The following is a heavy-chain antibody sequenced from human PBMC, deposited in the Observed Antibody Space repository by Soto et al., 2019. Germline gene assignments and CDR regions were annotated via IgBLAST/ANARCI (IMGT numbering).Heavy chain of an antibody. Sequence: QVQLQQWGAGLLKPSETLSLTCAVYGGSFSGYYWSWIRQPPGKGLEWIGEINHSGSTNYNPSLTSRVTISVDTSKNQFSLKLSSVTAADTAVYYCERGRRRYCSSTSCSQYYMDVWGKGTTVTVSS. V-gene: IGHV4-34*01. D-gene: IGHD2-2*01. CDR2: INHSGST. CDR3: ERGRRRYCSSTSCSQYYMDV. CDR1: GGSFSGYY. J-gene: IGHJ6*03.